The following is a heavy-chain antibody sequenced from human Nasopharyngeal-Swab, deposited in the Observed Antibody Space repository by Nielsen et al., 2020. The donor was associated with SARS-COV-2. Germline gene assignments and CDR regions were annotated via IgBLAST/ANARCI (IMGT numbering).Heavy chain of an antibody. Sequence: GESLKISCAASGFTFDDYGMSWVRQAPGKGLEWVSGINWNGGSTGYADSVKGRFTISRDNAKNSLYLQMNSLRAEDTALYHCASLNWNDDYYYMDVWGKGTTVTVSS. CDR3: ASLNWNDDYYYMDV. CDR2: INWNGGST. V-gene: IGHV3-20*01. J-gene: IGHJ6*03. D-gene: IGHD1-1*01. CDR1: GFTFDDYG.